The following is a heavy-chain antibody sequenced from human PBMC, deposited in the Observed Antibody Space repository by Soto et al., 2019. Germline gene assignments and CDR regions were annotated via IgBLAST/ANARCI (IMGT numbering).Heavy chain of an antibody. CDR1: GGSFSGYY. CDR2: INHSGST. J-gene: IGHJ4*02. V-gene: IGHV4-34*01. CDR3: ARGSIIGYDFWSGPYYFDY. Sequence: SETLSLTYAVYGGSFSGYYWSWIRQPPGKGLEWIGEINHSGSTNYNPSLKSRVTISVDTSKNQFSLKLSSVTAADTAVYYCARGSIIGYDFWSGPYYFDYWGQGTLVTVSS. D-gene: IGHD3-3*01.